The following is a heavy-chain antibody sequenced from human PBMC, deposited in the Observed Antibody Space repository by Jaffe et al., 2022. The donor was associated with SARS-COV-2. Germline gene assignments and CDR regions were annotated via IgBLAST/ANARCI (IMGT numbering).Heavy chain of an antibody. CDR3: ARDYYDILTGYFSADYYYYYMDV. D-gene: IGHD3-9*01. CDR1: GFTFSSYA. CDR2: ISYDGSNK. Sequence: QVQLVESGGGVVQPGRSLRLSCAASGFTFSSYAMHWVRQAPGKGLEWVAVISYDGSNKYYADSVKGRFTISRDNSKNTLYLQMNSLRAEDTAVYYCARDYYDILTGYFSADYYYYYMDVWGKGTTVTVSS. V-gene: IGHV3-30*04. J-gene: IGHJ6*03.